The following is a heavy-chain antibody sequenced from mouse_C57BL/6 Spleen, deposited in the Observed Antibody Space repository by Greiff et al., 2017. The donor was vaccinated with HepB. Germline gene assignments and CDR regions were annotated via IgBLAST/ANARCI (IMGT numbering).Heavy chain of an antibody. Sequence: QVQLQQPGAELVKPGASVKLSCKASGYTFTSYWMQWVKQRPGQGLEWIGEIDPSDSYTNYNQKFKGKATLTVDTSSSTAYMQLSSLTSEDSAVYYCARMDDYYDAMDYWGQGTSVTVSS. CDR3: ARMDDYYDAMDY. CDR2: IDPSDSYT. V-gene: IGHV1-50*01. J-gene: IGHJ4*01. CDR1: GYTFTSYW. D-gene: IGHD2-4*01.